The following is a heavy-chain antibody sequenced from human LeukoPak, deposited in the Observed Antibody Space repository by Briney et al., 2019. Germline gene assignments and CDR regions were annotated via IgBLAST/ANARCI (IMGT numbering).Heavy chain of an antibody. V-gene: IGHV3-73*01. CDR3: TRRHYGDYVVDN. CDR1: GFTFNGSA. D-gene: IGHD4-17*01. J-gene: IGHJ4*02. CDR2: IRSKAHRYAT. Sequence: PGGSLRLSCATSGFTFNGSALHWVRQAYGQGLEWVGRIRSKAHRYATAYAASVKGRFTVSRDDSKNMAYLQMNSLKTEDTAIYYCTRRHYGDYVVDNWGQGTLVTVSS.